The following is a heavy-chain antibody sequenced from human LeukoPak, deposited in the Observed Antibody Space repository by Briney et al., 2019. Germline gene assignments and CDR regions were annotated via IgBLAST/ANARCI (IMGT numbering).Heavy chain of an antibody. CDR2: IYYSGST. Sequence: SETLSLTCTVSGGSISSSYWGWLRQPPGKGPEWIGYIYYSGSTNYNSSLKSRVTISVDTSKNQFSLNLRSVTAADTALYYCARGRDRAGSYPGLDSWGQGTLVTVSS. V-gene: IGHV4-59*01. J-gene: IGHJ5*01. CDR3: ARGRDRAGSYPGLDS. D-gene: IGHD3-10*01. CDR1: GGSISSSY.